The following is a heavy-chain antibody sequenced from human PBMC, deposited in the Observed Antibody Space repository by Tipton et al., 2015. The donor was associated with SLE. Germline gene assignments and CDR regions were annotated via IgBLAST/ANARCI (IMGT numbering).Heavy chain of an antibody. V-gene: IGHV3-33*08. D-gene: IGHD6-19*01. CDR2: IWYDGSSK. CDR3: ARDAVAVPGPYFDY. Sequence: SLRLSCAASGFTFSHYAIHWVRQAPGKGLEWVAVIWYDGSSKLYADSVKGRFSASRDNSKNTLYLQMNSLRADDTAVYYCARDAVAVPGPYFDYWGQGTLVTVPS. J-gene: IGHJ4*02. CDR1: GFTFSHYA.